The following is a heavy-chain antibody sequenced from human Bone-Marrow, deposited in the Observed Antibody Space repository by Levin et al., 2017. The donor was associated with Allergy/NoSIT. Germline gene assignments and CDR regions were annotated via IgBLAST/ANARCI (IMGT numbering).Heavy chain of an antibody. D-gene: IGHD3-10*01. V-gene: IGHV3-11*01. CDR1: GFNFTDHY. J-gene: IGHJ3*01. CDR3: ARDRMLRGGTYGLDV. CDR2: ISTSGYII. Sequence: SLKISCAASGFNFTDHYMNWIRQSPGKGLEWVSSISTSGYIIYYADSVKGRFTISRDNAKNSLYLQMSSLRVEDTAVYYCARDRMLRGGTYGLDVWGHGTMVTVSS.